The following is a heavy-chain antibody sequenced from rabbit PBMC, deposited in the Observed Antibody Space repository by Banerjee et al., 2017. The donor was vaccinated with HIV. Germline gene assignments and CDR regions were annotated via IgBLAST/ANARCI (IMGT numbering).Heavy chain of an antibody. J-gene: IGHJ6*01. CDR2: INTGSGST. CDR1: GFSFSRSYF. Sequence: QSLEESGGDLVKPGASLTLTCTASGFSFSRSYFMCWVRQAPGKGLEWIACINTGSGSTWYASWAKGRFTISKTSSTTVTLQMTSLTAADTATYFCARDSSGWPAYDMALWGPGTLVTVS. V-gene: IGHV1S40*01. CDR3: ARDSSGWPAYDMAL. D-gene: IGHD4-1*01.